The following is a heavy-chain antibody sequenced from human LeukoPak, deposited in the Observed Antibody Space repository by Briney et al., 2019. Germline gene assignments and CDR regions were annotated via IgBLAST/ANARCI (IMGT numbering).Heavy chain of an antibody. CDR3: ARGVYYDILTGYYY. CDR1: GGSFSGYY. J-gene: IGHJ4*02. V-gene: IGHV4-34*01. Sequence: PSETLSLTCAVYGGSFSGYYWSWIRQPPGKGLEWIGEINHSGSTNYNPSLKSRVTISVDTSKNQFSLKLSSVTAADTAVYYCARGVYYDILTGYYYWGQGTLVTVSS. D-gene: IGHD3-9*01. CDR2: INHSGST.